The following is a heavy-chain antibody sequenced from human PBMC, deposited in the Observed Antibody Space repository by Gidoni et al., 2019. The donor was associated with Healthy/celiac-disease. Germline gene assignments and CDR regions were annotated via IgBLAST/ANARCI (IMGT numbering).Heavy chain of an antibody. CDR2: INHSGST. D-gene: IGHD3-3*01. CDR3: ARGTLFNRFLEWLPTYYFDY. CDR1: GGSFSGYY. J-gene: IGHJ4*02. Sequence: QVQLQQWGAGLLKPSETLSLTCAVYGGSFSGYYWSWIRQPPGKGLEWIGEINHSGSTNYNPSLKSRVTISVDTSKNQFSLKLSSVTAADTAVYYCARGTLFNRFLEWLPTYYFDYWGQGTLVTVSS. V-gene: IGHV4-34*01.